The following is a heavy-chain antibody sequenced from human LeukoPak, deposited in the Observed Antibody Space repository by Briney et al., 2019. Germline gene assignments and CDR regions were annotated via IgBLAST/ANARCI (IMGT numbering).Heavy chain of an antibody. V-gene: IGHV3-30-3*01. D-gene: IGHD4-17*01. CDR2: LSYDDGSNK. CDR3: ARENTSGTTKDAFDI. CDR1: GFTFSTYA. J-gene: IGHJ3*02. Sequence: GGSLRLSCAASGFTFSTYAMHWVRQAPGKGLEWVAVLSYDDGSNKFYADSAKGRFTISRDNSKNTLYLQMNSLRANDTALYYCARENTSGTTKDAFDIWGQGTMVSVSS.